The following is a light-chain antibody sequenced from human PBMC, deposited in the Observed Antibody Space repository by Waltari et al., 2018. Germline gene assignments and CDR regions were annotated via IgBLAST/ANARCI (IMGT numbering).Light chain of an antibody. Sequence: DIQMTQSPSTLSASVGDRVIISCRASQSISNWLAWYQQRPVKAPKLLVYKSSTLESGVPSRFSGSGSGTEFTLTISSLQPEDFATYYCQQYNSYSLLSFGGGTKVEIK. CDR2: KSS. CDR3: QQYNSYSLLS. CDR1: QSISNW. J-gene: IGKJ4*01. V-gene: IGKV1-5*03.